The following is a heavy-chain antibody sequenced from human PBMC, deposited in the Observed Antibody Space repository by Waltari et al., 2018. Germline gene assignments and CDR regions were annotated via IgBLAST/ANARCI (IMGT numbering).Heavy chain of an antibody. J-gene: IGHJ4*02. V-gene: IGHV5-51*01. CDR3: ARASSFRDYYNVLTGFDPFDS. CDR1: GYTFPTYW. D-gene: IGHD3-9*01. Sequence: EVSLVQSRAEVKKPGESLKISCEGSGYTFPTYWIGWVRQMPGKGLEWVGIIPPGASDPGYSPSFYGQVTISADKSISTAYLHWSSLKASDSAIYYCARASSFRDYYNVLTGFDPFDSWGQGTLVTVSS. CDR2: IPPGASDP.